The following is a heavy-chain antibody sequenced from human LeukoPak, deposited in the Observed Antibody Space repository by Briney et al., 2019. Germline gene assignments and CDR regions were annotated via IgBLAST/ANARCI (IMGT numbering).Heavy chain of an antibody. CDR1: GYTFTSYD. V-gene: IGHV1-8*02. D-gene: IGHD5-24*01. CDR2: MSPNSGNT. J-gene: IGHJ4*02. CDR3: ARVSATIASYANDFDY. Sequence: GASVKVSCKASGYTFTSYDINWVRQATGQGLEWMGWMSPNSGNTGYAQKFQGRVTMTRDMSTSTVYMELSSLRSEDTAVYYCARVSATIASYANDFDYWGQGTLVTVSS.